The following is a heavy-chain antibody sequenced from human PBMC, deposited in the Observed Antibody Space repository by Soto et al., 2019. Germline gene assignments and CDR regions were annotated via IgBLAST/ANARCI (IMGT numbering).Heavy chain of an antibody. CDR1: GGTFSSYA. Sequence: QVQLVQSGAAVKKPGSSVKVSCKASGGTFSSYAISWVRQAPGHGLEWMGGIIPIFGTANYAQKFQGRVTITADESTSTAYMELSSLRSEDTAVYYCARPYSSRAEWYYYYGMDVWGQGTTVNVSS. CDR2: IIPIFGTA. V-gene: IGHV1-69*12. CDR3: ARPYSSRAEWYYYYGMDV. J-gene: IGHJ6*02. D-gene: IGHD5-18*01.